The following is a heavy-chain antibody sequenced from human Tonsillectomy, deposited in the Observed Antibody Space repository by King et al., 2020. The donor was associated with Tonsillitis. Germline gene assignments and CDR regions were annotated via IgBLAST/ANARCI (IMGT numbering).Heavy chain of an antibody. CDR2: ISYDGNYN. Sequence: VQLVESGGGVVQPGTSLRLSCVASGFTFSRDAMHWVRQAPGKGLEWVAVISYDGNYNYYGDSVKGRFTISRDNSKSTLYLQLNSLRAEDTAVYYCARGLYGGNSGIDYWGQGTLVTVSS. CDR1: GFTFSRDA. D-gene: IGHD4-23*01. J-gene: IGHJ4*02. V-gene: IGHV3-30*04. CDR3: ARGLYGGNSGIDY.